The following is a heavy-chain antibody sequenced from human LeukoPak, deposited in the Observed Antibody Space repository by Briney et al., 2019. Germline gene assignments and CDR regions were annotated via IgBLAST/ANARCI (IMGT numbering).Heavy chain of an antibody. CDR1: GGSFSGYY. Sequence: SETLSLTCAVYGGSFSGYYWSWIRQPPGKGLEWIGEINHSGSTNYNPSLKSRVTISVDTSKNQFSLKLSSVTAADTAVYHCARGYGSSWSKLDYWGQGTLVTVSS. D-gene: IGHD6-13*01. CDR2: INHSGST. J-gene: IGHJ4*02. CDR3: ARGYGSSWSKLDY. V-gene: IGHV4-34*01.